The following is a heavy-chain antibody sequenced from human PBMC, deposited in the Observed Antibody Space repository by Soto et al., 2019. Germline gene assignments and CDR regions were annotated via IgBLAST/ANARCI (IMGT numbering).Heavy chain of an antibody. J-gene: IGHJ4*02. Sequence: GGALRLSCSASGLNFNDYAMHWVRQAAGKGLKYVSSISGNGVSTYYADSVKGRFSISRDNSKNTLYLQMNSLRVEDTAVYYCVKDRFVNYWGQGALVTVSS. CDR1: GLNFNDYA. D-gene: IGHD3-3*01. V-gene: IGHV3-64D*06. CDR3: VKDRFVNY. CDR2: ISGNGVST.